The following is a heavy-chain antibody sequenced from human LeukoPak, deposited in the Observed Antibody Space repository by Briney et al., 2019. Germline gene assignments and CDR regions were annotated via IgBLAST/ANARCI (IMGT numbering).Heavy chain of an antibody. D-gene: IGHD3-3*01. CDR3: ARAVSGYYHFDY. J-gene: IGHJ4*02. V-gene: IGHV1-8*03. Sequence: APVKVSCKASGYTFTSYDINWVRQAPGQGLEWMGWMNPNSGNTGYAQKFQGRVTITRNTSISTAYMELSSLRSEDTAVYYCARAVSGYYHFDYWGQGTLVTVSS. CDR1: GYTFTSYD. CDR2: MNPNSGNT.